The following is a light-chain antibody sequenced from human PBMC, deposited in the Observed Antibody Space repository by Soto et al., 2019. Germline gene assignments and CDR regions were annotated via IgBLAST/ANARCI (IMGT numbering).Light chain of an antibody. CDR1: QSVSSSY. Sequence: EIVLTQSPGTLSLSPGEIATLYFRASQSVSSSYLAWYQQKPGQAPRLLIYGASSRATGIPDRFSGSGSGTDFTLSISRLEPEDFAVYYCQQYSSLWTFGQGTKVDIK. CDR2: GAS. J-gene: IGKJ1*01. CDR3: QQYSSLWT. V-gene: IGKV3-20*01.